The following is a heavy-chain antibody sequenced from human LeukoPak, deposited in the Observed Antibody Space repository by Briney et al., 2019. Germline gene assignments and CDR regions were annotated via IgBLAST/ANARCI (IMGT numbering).Heavy chain of an antibody. CDR1: GDSITSGDSY. CDR3: ARDCGGGTYPNWFDP. V-gene: IGHV4-30-4*01. D-gene: IGHD2-21*01. CDR2: ISSSGTT. J-gene: IGHJ5*02. Sequence: SETLSLTCTVSGDSITSGDSYWSWSRQPPGKGLEWIGYISSSGTTYYNPSLKSRVIISVGTSNNQFSLKLSSVTAADTAVYYCARDCGGGTYPNWFDPWGQGTLVTVSS.